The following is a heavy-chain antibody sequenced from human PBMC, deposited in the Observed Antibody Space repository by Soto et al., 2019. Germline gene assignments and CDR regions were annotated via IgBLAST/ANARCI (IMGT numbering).Heavy chain of an antibody. CDR1: GGSISGSSYY. V-gene: IGHV4-39*01. CDR2: IYYSGST. D-gene: IGHD3-3*01. Sequence: SETLSLTCTVSGGSISGSSYYWGWIRQPPGKGLEWIGSIYYSGSTYYNPSLKSRVTISVDTSKNQFSLKLSSVTAADTAVYYCASTGPWYDFWSGYYRWFDPWGQGTLVTVSS. J-gene: IGHJ5*02. CDR3: ASTGPWYDFWSGYYRWFDP.